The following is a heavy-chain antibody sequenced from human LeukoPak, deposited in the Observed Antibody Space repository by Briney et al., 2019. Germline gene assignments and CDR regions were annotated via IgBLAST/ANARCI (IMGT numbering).Heavy chain of an antibody. Sequence: PGGSLRLSCAASGFTFSSYSMNWVRQAPGKGLEWVSSISSSSSYIYYADSVKGQFTISRDNAKNSLYLQMNSLRAEDTAVYYCASEIAAAGYSDYWGQGTLVTVSS. D-gene: IGHD6-13*01. CDR2: ISSSSSYI. CDR3: ASEIAAAGYSDY. CDR1: GFTFSSYS. V-gene: IGHV3-21*01. J-gene: IGHJ4*02.